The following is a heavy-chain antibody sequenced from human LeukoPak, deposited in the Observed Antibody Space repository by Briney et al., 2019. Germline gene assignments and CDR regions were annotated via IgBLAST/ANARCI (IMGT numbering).Heavy chain of an antibody. CDR2: IYYSGST. J-gene: IGHJ5*02. Sequence: SENLSLNCTVSGGSISSYYWSWIRQPPGKGLEWIGYIYYSGSTNYNPSLKSRVTISVDTSKNQFSLKLSSVTAADTAVYYCARRSALRYLEPWGQGTLVTVSS. CDR1: GGSISSYY. CDR3: ARRSALRYLEP. V-gene: IGHV4-59*08. D-gene: IGHD3-9*01.